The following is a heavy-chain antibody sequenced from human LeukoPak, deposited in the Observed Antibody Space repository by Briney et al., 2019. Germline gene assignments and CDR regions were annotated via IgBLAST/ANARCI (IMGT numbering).Heavy chain of an antibody. D-gene: IGHD3-10*01. CDR1: GYTFTGYY. V-gene: IGHV1-2*02. CDR3: ARTYGSGSYVRY. J-gene: IGHJ4*02. CDR2: INPNSGGT. Sequence: ASVKVSCKASGYTFTGYYMHWVRQAPGQGLEWMGWINPNSGGTNYAQKFQGRVTMTRDTSISTAYMELSRLRSDDTAVYCCARTYGSGSYVRYWGQGTLVTVSS.